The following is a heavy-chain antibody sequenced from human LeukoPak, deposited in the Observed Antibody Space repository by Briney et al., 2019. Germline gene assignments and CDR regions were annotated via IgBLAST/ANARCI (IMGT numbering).Heavy chain of an antibody. CDR3: ARELVDY. CDR1: GVTVNYNF. CDR2: IYSDSSA. Sequence: PGGSLRLSCAASGVTVNYNFMSWVRQAPGKGLEWVSVIYSDSSADYADSVKGRFTVSRDNSKNTLYLQMNSLRAEDTAVYYCARELVDYWGQGTLVTVSS. D-gene: IGHD2-8*02. V-gene: IGHV3-53*01. J-gene: IGHJ4*02.